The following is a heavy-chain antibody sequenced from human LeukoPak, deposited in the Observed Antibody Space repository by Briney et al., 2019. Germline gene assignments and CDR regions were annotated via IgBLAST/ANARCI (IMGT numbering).Heavy chain of an antibody. V-gene: IGHV4-59*12. J-gene: IGHJ4*02. CDR1: GGSIDGYY. Sequence: SETLSLTCSVSGGSIDGYYWSWVRQPPGKGLEWIGSIYYSGSTYYNPSLKSRVTISVDTSKNQFSLKLSSVTAADTAVYYCASAISYDSSGYWVRAHDYWGQGTLVTVSS. CDR2: IYYSGST. CDR3: ASAISYDSSGYWVRAHDY. D-gene: IGHD3-22*01.